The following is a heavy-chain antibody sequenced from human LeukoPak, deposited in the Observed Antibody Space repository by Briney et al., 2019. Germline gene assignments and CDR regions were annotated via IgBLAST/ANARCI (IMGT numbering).Heavy chain of an antibody. J-gene: IGHJ5*02. V-gene: IGHV5-51*01. D-gene: IGHD3-10*01. CDR3: ARRFGSGSPNWLDP. Sequence: GESLKISCKGSGYSFTSYWIAWVRQMPGKGLEWMGIIYPYDSGTRYSPSFQGQVTMSVDKSINTAYLQWRSLKASDTAMYYCARRFGSGSPNWLDPWGQGTLVTVTS. CDR1: GYSFTSYW. CDR2: IYPYDSGT.